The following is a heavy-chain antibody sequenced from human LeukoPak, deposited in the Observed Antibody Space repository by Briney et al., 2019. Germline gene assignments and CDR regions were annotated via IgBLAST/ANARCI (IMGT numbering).Heavy chain of an antibody. CDR2: ISWDGGST. D-gene: IGHD4-17*01. Sequence: GGSLRLSCAASGFTFDDYTMHWVRQAPGKGLEWVSLISWDGGSTYYADSVKGRFTISRDNSKNSLYLQMNSLRTEDTALYYRATTPPGYWGQGTLVTVSS. CDR3: ATTPPGY. V-gene: IGHV3-43*01. J-gene: IGHJ4*02. CDR1: GFTFDDYT.